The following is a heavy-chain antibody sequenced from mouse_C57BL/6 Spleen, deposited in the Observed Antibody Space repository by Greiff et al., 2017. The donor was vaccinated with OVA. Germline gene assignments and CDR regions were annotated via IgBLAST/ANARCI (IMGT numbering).Heavy chain of an antibody. D-gene: IGHD2-4*01. CDR1: GFSLTSYG. V-gene: IGHV2-5*01. CDR3: AKKGGDDYDDYAMDY. Sequence: QVQLQQSGPGLVQPSQSLSITCTVSGFSLTSYGVHWVRQSPGKGLEWLGVIWRGGSTDYNAAFMSRLSITKDNSKSQVFFKMNSLQADDTAIYYCAKKGGDDYDDYAMDYWGQGTSVTVSS. J-gene: IGHJ4*01. CDR2: IWRGGST.